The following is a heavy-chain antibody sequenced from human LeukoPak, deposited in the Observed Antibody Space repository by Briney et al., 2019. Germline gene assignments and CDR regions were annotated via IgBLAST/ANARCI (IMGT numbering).Heavy chain of an antibody. Sequence: GGSLRLSCAASGITFSTYAMGWVRQAAGKGLEWVSGISGSGASTYYADSVKGRFTISRDNSKNTVNLQMNSLRAEDTAVYYCAKFSYGDYVAWGQGTLVIVSS. J-gene: IGHJ5*02. D-gene: IGHD4-17*01. V-gene: IGHV3-23*01. CDR1: GITFSTYA. CDR2: ISGSGAST. CDR3: AKFSYGDYVA.